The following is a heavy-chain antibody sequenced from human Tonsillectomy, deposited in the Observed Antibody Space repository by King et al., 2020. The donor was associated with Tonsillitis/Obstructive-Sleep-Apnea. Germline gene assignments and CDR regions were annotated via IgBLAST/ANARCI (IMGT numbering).Heavy chain of an antibody. CDR2: ISYDGSNK. J-gene: IGHJ4*02. D-gene: IGHD2-2*01. CDR3: AKGRNIVVVPTAPEFDY. V-gene: IGHV3-30*18. Sequence: VQLVESGGGVVQPGRSLRLSCAASGFTFSSYGIHWVRQAPGKGLEWVAVISYDGSNKYYADSMKGRFTISRDNSEKTLYLQMNSLRAEDTAVYYCAKGRNIVVVPTAPEFDYWGQGTLVTVSS. CDR1: GFTFSSYG.